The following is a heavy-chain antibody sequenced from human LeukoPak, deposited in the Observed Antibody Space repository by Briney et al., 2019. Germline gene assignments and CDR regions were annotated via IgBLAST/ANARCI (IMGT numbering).Heavy chain of an antibody. Sequence: PSETLSLTCTVSGGSISSGDYYWSWIRQPPGKSLEWIGYIYYSGSTYYNPSLKSRVTISVDTSKNQFSLKLSSVTAADTAVYYCARFSLTAAKARDAFDIWGQGTMVTVSS. CDR1: GGSISSGDYY. V-gene: IGHV4-30-4*08. J-gene: IGHJ3*02. CDR2: IYYSGST. D-gene: IGHD2-2*01. CDR3: ARFSLTAAKARDAFDI.